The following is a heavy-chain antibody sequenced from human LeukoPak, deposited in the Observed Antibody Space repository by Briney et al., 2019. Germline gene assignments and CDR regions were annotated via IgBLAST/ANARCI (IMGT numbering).Heavy chain of an antibody. V-gene: IGHV1-2*02. D-gene: IGHD3-22*01. J-gene: IGHJ3*02. Sequence: ASVKVSCKASGYTFTGYYMHWVRQAPGQGLEWMGWINPNSGGTNYAQKFQGRVTMTRDTSISTAYMELSRLRSDDTAVYYCARAIDRSGYYYVDAFDIWGQGTMVTVSS. CDR3: ARAIDRSGYYYVDAFDI. CDR1: GYTFTGYY. CDR2: INPNSGGT.